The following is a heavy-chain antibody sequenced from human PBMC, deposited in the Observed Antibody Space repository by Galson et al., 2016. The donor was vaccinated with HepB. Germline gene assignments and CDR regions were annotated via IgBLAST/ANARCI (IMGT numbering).Heavy chain of an antibody. V-gene: IGHV1-69*13. CDR2: IIPIFRAP. CDR1: GDTFSSYA. CDR3: ARARYSDSWNADY. D-gene: IGHD1-1*01. Sequence: SVKVSCKASGDTFSSYAISWVRQAPGQGLEWMGGIIPIFRAPIYAQSFQGRVTITADDSTSTSYMEMRSLTSEDTATYYCARARYSDSWNADYWGQGTLVSVSS. J-gene: IGHJ4*02.